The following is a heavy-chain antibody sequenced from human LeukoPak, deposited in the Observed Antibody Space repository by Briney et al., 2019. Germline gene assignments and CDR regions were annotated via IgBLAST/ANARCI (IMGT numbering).Heavy chain of an antibody. Sequence: GGSLRPSCAASGFTFSSCSMNWVRQAPGKGLEWVSSISSSTYIYYADSVKGRFTISRDNAKNSLFLQMNSLRAEDTTVYYCARGSGTGFYSHYYFDYWGQGTLVTVSS. CDR2: ISSSTYI. D-gene: IGHD1-7*01. CDR3: ARGSGTGFYSHYYFDY. CDR1: GFTFSSCS. V-gene: IGHV3-21*01. J-gene: IGHJ4*02.